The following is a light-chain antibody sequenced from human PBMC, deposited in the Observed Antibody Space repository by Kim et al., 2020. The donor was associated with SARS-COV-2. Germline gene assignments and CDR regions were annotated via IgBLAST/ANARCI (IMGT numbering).Light chain of an antibody. V-gene: IGKV3-20*01. CDR1: QSVGGSY. CDR3: QQYGSSPTWT. CDR2: GAS. J-gene: IGKJ1*01. Sequence: EIVLTQSPVTLSLSPGDRATLSCRASQSVGGSYLAWYQQKPGQAPRLLIYGASSRATGIPDRFGGSGSGTDFTLTISRLEPEDVAVYYCQQYGSSPTWTFGQGTKVEIK.